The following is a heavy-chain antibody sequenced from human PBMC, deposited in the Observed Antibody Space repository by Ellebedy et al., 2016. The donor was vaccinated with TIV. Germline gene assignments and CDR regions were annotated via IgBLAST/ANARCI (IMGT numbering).Heavy chain of an antibody. CDR2: IHSGGKTT. V-gene: IGHV3-74*01. CDR3: VRDDDSNGYYDDLYYFDV. J-gene: IGHJ6*03. CDR1: GFTFSSYW. D-gene: IGHD3-22*01. Sequence: GGSLRLXCAASGFTFSSYWMHWVRQAPGQGLVWVSGIHSGGKTTNYADSVKGRFTISRDNAKNTLYLQMNSLRAEDTAVYYCVRDDDSNGYYDDLYYFDVWGKGTTVTVSS.